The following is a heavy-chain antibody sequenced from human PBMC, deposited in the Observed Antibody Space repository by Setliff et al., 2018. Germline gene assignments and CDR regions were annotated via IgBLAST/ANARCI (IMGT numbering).Heavy chain of an antibody. J-gene: IGHJ6*03. CDR1: GGYIARSYFY. CDR2: VYTTLST. Sequence: SETLSLTCTVSGGYIARSYFYWGWIRQSPGRGLEWIGYVYTTLSTNYNPSLKSRVTMSVDTSKNQFSLRLSSVTAADTAVYYCARDHAPAPTARQVYYSLDVWGKGTTVTVSS. D-gene: IGHD2-2*01. CDR3: ARDHAPAPTARQVYYSLDV. V-gene: IGHV4-4*08.